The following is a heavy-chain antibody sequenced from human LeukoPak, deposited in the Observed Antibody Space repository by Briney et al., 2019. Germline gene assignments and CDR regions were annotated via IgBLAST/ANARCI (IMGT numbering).Heavy chain of an antibody. CDR1: GDSVSSNSAA. Sequence: SQTLSLTCAISGDSVSSNSAAWNWIRQSPSRGLEWLGRTYYRSKWYNDYAVSVKSRITINPDTSKNQFSLQLNSVTPEDTAVYYCARDPAGTTWSNYYYYYGMDVWGQGTTVTVSS. CDR3: ARDPAGTTWSNYYYYYGMDV. D-gene: IGHD1-1*01. J-gene: IGHJ6*02. V-gene: IGHV6-1*01. CDR2: TYYRSKWYN.